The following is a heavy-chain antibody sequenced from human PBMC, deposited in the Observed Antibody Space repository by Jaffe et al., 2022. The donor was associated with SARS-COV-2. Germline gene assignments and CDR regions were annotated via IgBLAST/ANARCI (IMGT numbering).Heavy chain of an antibody. CDR3: ARDRKIGYGPLDY. D-gene: IGHD5-18*01. CDR1: GFTFSSYG. J-gene: IGHJ4*02. V-gene: IGHV3-33*01. CDR2: IWFDGSNE. Sequence: QVQLVESGGGVVQPGRSLRLSCAASGFTFSSYGMHWVRQAPGKGLEWVVVIWFDGSNEHYADSVKGRFTISRDNSRNTVYLQMNGLRAEDTAVYYCARDRKIGYGPLDYWGRGTLVTVSS.